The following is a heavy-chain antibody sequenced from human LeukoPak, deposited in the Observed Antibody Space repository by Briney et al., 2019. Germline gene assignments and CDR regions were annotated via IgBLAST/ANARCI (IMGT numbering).Heavy chain of an antibody. D-gene: IGHD6-13*01. J-gene: IGHJ3*02. CDR1: GFRVSINY. CDR3: ASLSPAAAGHMGAFDI. CDR2: ISGSGGST. Sequence: GGSLRLSCAASGFRVSINYMSWVRQAPGKGLEWVSAISGSGGSTYYADSVKGRFTISRDNSKNTLYLQMNSLRAEDTAVYYCASLSPAAAGHMGAFDIWGQGTMVTVSS. V-gene: IGHV3-23*01.